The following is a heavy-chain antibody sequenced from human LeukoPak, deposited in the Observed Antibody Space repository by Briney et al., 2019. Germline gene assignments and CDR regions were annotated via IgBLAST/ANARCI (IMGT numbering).Heavy chain of an antibody. D-gene: IGHD6-25*01. Sequence: GGSLRLSCAASGFTFSDYYMSWIRQAPGKGLEWVSYISSSGSTIYYADSVKGRFTISRDNAKNSLYLQMNSPRAEDTAVYYCAGSLSAAGAFDIWGQGTMVTVSS. CDR3: AGSLSAAGAFDI. CDR1: GFTFSDYY. CDR2: ISSSGSTI. V-gene: IGHV3-11*04. J-gene: IGHJ3*02.